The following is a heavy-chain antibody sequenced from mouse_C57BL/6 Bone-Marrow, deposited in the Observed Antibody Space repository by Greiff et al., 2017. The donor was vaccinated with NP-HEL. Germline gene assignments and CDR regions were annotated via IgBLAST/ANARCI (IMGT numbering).Heavy chain of an antibody. Sequence: VQLQQSGPELVKPGASVKISCKASGYTFTDYYMNWVKQSHGKSLEWIGDITPNNGGTSYNQKFKGKATLTVDKSSSTAYMELRSLTSEDSAVYYCASTTVVAPNYFDYWGQGTTLTVSS. V-gene: IGHV1-26*01. CDR2: ITPNNGGT. D-gene: IGHD1-1*01. CDR3: ASTTVVAPNYFDY. J-gene: IGHJ2*01. CDR1: GYTFTDYY.